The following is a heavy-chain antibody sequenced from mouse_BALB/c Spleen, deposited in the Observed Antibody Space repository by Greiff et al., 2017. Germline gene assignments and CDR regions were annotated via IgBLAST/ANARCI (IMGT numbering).Heavy chain of an antibody. CDR2: ISYSGST. J-gene: IGHJ2*01. Sequence: EVKLVESGPGLVKPSQSLSLTCTVTGYSITSDYAWNWIRQFPGNKLEWMGYISYSGSTSYNPSLKSRISITRDTSKNQFFLQLNSVTTEDTATYYCARGNWDDYFDYWGQGTTLTVSS. CDR3: ARGNWDDYFDY. CDR1: GYSITSDYA. V-gene: IGHV3-2*02. D-gene: IGHD4-1*01.